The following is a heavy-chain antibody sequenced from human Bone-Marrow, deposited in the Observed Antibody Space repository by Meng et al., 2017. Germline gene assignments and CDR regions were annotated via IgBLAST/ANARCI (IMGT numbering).Heavy chain of an antibody. CDR2: IGGSGGST. CDR1: GFTFNTNA. D-gene: IGHD2-15*01. J-gene: IGHJ4*02. CDR3: AINRARYCSGGSCYDY. V-gene: IGHV3-23*01. Sequence: GESLKISCAASGFTFNTNAMSWVRQAPGKGLEWVSTIGGSGGSTYYLDSVKGRFTISRDDSKNTLYLQMNSLRTEDTALYYCAINRARYCSGGSCYDYWGRGTLVTVSS.